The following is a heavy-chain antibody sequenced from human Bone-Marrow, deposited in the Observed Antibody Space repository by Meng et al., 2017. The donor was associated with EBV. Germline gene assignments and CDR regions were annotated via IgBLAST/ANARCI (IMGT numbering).Heavy chain of an antibody. J-gene: IGHJ2*01. CDR2: ISHSGST. CDR3: ATDRAVAGHRYFDL. Sequence: QVRLQEQGPGLVRPSGTWSLTGVAPGGSISSSYWWSWVRQPPGKGLEWIGEISHSGSTNYNPSLKSRVTISVDKSKNQFSLKLNSVTAANTAVYYCATDRAVAGHRYFDLWGRGTLVTVSS. D-gene: IGHD6-19*01. V-gene: IGHV4-4*02. CDR1: GGSISSSYW.